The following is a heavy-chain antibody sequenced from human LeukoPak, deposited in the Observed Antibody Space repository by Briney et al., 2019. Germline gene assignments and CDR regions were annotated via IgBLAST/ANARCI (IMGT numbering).Heavy chain of an antibody. CDR2: IYPGDSDT. CDR1: GYIFTSYW. D-gene: IGHD6-19*01. V-gene: IGHV5-51*01. CDR3: ARHARGAVAGNYYMDV. Sequence: GESLKISCKGSGYIFTSYWIGWVRQLPGKGLEWMGIIYPGDSDTRYSPSFQGQVTISADKSISTAYLQWSSLKASDTAMYYCARHARGAVAGNYYMDVWGKGTTVTISS. J-gene: IGHJ6*03.